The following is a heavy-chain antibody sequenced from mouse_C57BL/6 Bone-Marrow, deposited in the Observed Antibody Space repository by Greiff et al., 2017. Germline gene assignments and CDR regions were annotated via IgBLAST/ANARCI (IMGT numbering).Heavy chain of an antibody. CDR3: ARDAGDGYPFAY. D-gene: IGHD2-3*01. Sequence: EVQVVESGGGLVQSGRSLRLSCATSGFTFSDFYMEWVRQAPGKGLEWIAASRNKANDYTTEYSASVKGRFIVSRDTSQSILYLQMNALRAEDTAIYYCARDAGDGYPFAYWGQGTLVTVSA. CDR1: GFTFSDFY. V-gene: IGHV7-1*01. J-gene: IGHJ3*01. CDR2: SRNKANDYTT.